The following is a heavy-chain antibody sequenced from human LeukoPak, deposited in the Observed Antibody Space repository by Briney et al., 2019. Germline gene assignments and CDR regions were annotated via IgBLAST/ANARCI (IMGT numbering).Heavy chain of an antibody. D-gene: IGHD4-17*01. J-gene: IGHJ4*02. CDR1: GFTFDDYA. V-gene: IGHV3-9*03. Sequence: SLRLSCAASGFTFDDYAMHWVRQAPGKGRGWGSGITWNSGSIGYADSVKGRFTISRGNAKNSLYLQMNSIRPDDMALYYCATAHYGGSGGYFDYCGQEPLVTVSS. CDR3: ATAHYGGSGGYFDY. CDR2: ITWNSGSI.